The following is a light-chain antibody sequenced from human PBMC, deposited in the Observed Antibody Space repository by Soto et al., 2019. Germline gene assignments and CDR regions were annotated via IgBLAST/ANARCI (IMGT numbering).Light chain of an antibody. V-gene: IGKV3-11*01. CDR3: QQRSNWLLT. J-gene: IGKJ4*01. CDR2: DAS. CDR1: QSVSSY. Sequence: EIVLTQSPATLSLSPGERATLSCRASQSVSSYLAWYQQKPGQAPRLLIYDASNRATGIPARFSGSGSGTDFNLTISSREPADFAVYYCQQRSNWLLTFGGGTKVQIK.